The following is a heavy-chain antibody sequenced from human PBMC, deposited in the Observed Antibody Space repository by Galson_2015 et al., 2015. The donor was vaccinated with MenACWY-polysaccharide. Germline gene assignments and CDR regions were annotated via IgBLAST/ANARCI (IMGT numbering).Heavy chain of an antibody. Sequence: TLSLTCTVSGASIGSGDDYYWTWLRQRPGKGLEWIGYIYYSGSTYYNPSLKSRVIISQDTSKNQFSLNLSSVTAADTAVYYCGRAPRGLWFGEAWGQGTLVTVSS. J-gene: IGHJ5*02. CDR1: GASIGSGDDYY. V-gene: IGHV4-31*03. CDR3: GRAPRGLWFGEA. D-gene: IGHD3-10*01. CDR2: IYYSGST.